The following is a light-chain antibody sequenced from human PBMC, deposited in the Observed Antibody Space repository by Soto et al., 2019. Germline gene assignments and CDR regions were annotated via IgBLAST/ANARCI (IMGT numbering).Light chain of an antibody. V-gene: IGKV3-20*01. CDR2: GAS. CDR3: QHYGSSPPIT. J-gene: IGKJ5*01. Sequence: DIVLTQSPGTLSLSPGERATLSCRASQSVRRTSLAWYQQKPGQAPRLLIYGASSRATGIPDRFSGGGSGTDFTLTISRLEPEAFAVYYCQHYGSSPPITFGQGTRLEIK. CDR1: QSVRRTS.